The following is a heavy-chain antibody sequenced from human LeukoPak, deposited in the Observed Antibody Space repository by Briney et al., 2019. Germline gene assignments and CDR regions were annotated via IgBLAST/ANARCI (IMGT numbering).Heavy chain of an antibody. V-gene: IGHV4-34*01. CDR2: TNHSGST. Sequence: SETLSLTCAVYGGSFSGYYWSWIRQPPGKGLEWIGETNHSGSTNYNPSLKSRVTISVDTSKNQFSLKLSSVTAADTAVYYCAREAGATSFDAFDIWGQGTMVTVSS. CDR1: GGSFSGYY. J-gene: IGHJ3*02. D-gene: IGHD1-26*01. CDR3: AREAGATSFDAFDI.